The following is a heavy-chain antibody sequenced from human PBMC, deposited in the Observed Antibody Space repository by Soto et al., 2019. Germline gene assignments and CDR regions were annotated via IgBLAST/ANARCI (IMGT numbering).Heavy chain of an antibody. J-gene: IGHJ4*02. CDR3: ARGRLVVPAAMCGFDY. CDR2: IYYSGST. CDR1: GGSISSGGYY. V-gene: IGHV4-31*03. Sequence: PSETLSLTCTVSGGSISSGGYYWSWIRQHPGKGLEWIGYIYYSGSTYYNPSLKSRVTISVDTSKNQFSLKLSSVTAADTAVYYCARGRLVVPAAMCGFDYWGQGTLVTVSS. D-gene: IGHD2-2*01.